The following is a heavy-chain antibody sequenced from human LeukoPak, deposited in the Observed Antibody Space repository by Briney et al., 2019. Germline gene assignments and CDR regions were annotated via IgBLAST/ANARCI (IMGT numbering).Heavy chain of an antibody. D-gene: IGHD3-22*01. CDR3: AKATGGYYDSSGYYGY. Sequence: GGSLRLSCAASGFTFDDYGMSWVRQAPGKGLEWVSGINWNGGSTGYADSVKGRFTISRDNAKNSLYLQMNSLRAEDTAVYYCAKATGGYYDSSGYYGYWGQGILVTVSS. V-gene: IGHV3-20*04. CDR1: GFTFDDYG. CDR2: INWNGGST. J-gene: IGHJ4*02.